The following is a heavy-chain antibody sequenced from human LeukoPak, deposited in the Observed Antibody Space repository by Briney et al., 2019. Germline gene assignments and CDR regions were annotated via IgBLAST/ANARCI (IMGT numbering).Heavy chain of an antibody. Sequence: GGSLRLSCTASGFTFGDYAMSWVRQAPGKGLEWVGFIRSKAYGGTTEYAASVKGRFTISRDDSKSIAYLQMNSLKTEDTAVYYCISFDYWGQGTLVTVSS. CDR1: GFTFGDYA. CDR2: IRSKAYGGTT. V-gene: IGHV3-49*04. J-gene: IGHJ4*02. CDR3: ISFDY.